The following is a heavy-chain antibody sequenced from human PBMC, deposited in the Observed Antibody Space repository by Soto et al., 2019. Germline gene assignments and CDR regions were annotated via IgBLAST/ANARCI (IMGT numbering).Heavy chain of an antibody. Sequence: PGGSLRLSCAASGFTFSSYEMNWVRQAPGKGLEWVSYISSSSSTIYYADSVKGRFTISRDNAKNSLYPQMNSLRAEDTAVYYCARVVLSGSYYGYYGMDVWGQGTTVTVS. J-gene: IGHJ6*02. CDR3: ARVVLSGSYYGYYGMDV. V-gene: IGHV3-48*03. CDR1: GFTFSSYE. CDR2: ISSSSSTI. D-gene: IGHD1-26*01.